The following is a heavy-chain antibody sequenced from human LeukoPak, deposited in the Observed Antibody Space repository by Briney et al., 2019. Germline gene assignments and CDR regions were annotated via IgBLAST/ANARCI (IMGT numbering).Heavy chain of an antibody. CDR2: IYYSGST. CDR1: GGSISSYY. V-gene: IGHV4-59*08. Sequence: SETLSLTRTVSGGSISSYYWSWIRQPPGKGLEWIGYIYYSGSTNYNPSLKSRVTISVDTSKNQFSLKLSSVTAADTAVYYCASQLRPGGLAFDIWGQGTMVTVSS. J-gene: IGHJ3*02. CDR3: ASQLRPGGLAFDI. D-gene: IGHD4-17*01.